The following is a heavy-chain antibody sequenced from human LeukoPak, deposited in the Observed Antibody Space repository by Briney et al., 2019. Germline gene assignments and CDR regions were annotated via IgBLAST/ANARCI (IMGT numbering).Heavy chain of an antibody. CDR3: AREQRQNYYDSSGYPY. D-gene: IGHD3-22*01. V-gene: IGHV3-11*06. J-gene: IGHJ4*02. CDR2: ISSSSSYT. Sequence: PGGSLRLSCAASGFTISDYYMSWIRQAPGKGLGWVYSISSSSSYTNYADSVKGRFTISRDNAKNSLYLQMNSLRAEDTAVYYCAREQRQNYYDSSGYPYWGQGTLVTVSS. CDR1: GFTISDYY.